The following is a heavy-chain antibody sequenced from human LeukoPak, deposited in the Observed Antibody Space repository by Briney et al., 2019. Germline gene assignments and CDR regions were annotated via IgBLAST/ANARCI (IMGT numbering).Heavy chain of an antibody. Sequence: GGSLRLSYAASGFTFSRYYMNWVRQAPGKGLEWVANIKQDGSEKYYVDSVKGRFTISRDNAKNSLYLQMNSLRAEDTAVYYCAREWGCGWRPHFDYWGQGTLVTVSS. CDR2: IKQDGSEK. CDR3: AREWGCGWRPHFDY. J-gene: IGHJ4*02. CDR1: GFTFSRYY. V-gene: IGHV3-7*01. D-gene: IGHD6-19*01.